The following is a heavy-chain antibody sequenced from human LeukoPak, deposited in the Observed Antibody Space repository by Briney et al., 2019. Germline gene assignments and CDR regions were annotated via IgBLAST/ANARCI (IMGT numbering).Heavy chain of an antibody. CDR2: IYDDGSRT. D-gene: IGHD6-19*01. V-gene: IGHV3-74*01. J-gene: IGHJ4*02. Sequence: GGSLRLSCAASGFTFSSHWMHWVRQAPGKGLVWVSRIYDDGSRTNYADSVKGRLTISRDNAKNTLYLQVNSLRAEDTAVYYCARGHSSGYYTDYWGQGILVTVSS. CDR3: ARGHSSGYYTDY. CDR1: GFTFSSHW.